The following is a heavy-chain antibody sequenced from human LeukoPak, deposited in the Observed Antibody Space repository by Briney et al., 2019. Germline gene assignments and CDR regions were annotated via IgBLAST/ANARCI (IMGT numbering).Heavy chain of an antibody. CDR2: ISWNSGSI. CDR3: ARCLSPGGSYYYYYMDV. CDR1: GFTFDDYA. D-gene: IGHD1-26*01. Sequence: TGGCLRLSCAASGFTFDDYAMHWVRQAPGNGLEWVSGISWNSGSIGYADSVKGRFTISRDNAKNSLYLQMNSLRAEDTALYYCARCLSPGGSYYYYYMDVWGKGTTVTVSS. V-gene: IGHV3-9*01. J-gene: IGHJ6*03.